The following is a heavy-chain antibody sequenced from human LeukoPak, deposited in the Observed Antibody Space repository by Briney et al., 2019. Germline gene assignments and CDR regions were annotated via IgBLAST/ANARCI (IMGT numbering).Heavy chain of an antibody. V-gene: IGHV3-30*18. J-gene: IGHJ4*02. CDR3: AKDAISYYYDSSGKGDY. CDR1: GFTFSSYG. Sequence: PGGSLRLSCAASGFTFSSYGMYWVRQAPGKGLEWVAVISYDGSNKYYADSVKGRFTISRDNSKNTLYLQMNSLRAEDTAVYYCAKDAISYYYDSSGKGDYWGQGTLVTVSS. CDR2: ISYDGSNK. D-gene: IGHD3-22*01.